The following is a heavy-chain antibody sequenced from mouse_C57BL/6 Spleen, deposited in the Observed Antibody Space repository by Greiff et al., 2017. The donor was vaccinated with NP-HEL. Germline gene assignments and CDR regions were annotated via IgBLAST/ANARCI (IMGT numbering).Heavy chain of an antibody. V-gene: IGHV1-50*01. J-gene: IGHJ1*03. Sequence: VQLQQPGAELVKPGASVKLSCKASGYTFTSYWMQWVKQRPGQGLEWIGEIDPSDSYTNYNQKFKGKATLTVDTSSSTAYMQLSSLTSEDSAVYYCARKGTTVRYFDVWGTGTTVTVSS. CDR1: GYTFTSYW. CDR2: IDPSDSYT. D-gene: IGHD1-1*01. CDR3: ARKGTTVRYFDV.